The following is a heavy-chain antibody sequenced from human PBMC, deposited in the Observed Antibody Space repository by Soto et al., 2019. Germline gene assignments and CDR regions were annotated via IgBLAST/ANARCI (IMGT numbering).Heavy chain of an antibody. D-gene: IGHD3-16*01. CDR3: TTVPYDSVWGSHDHPRNFDY. CDR2: IKSKTDGGTT. CDR1: GFTFSNAW. J-gene: IGHJ4*02. V-gene: IGHV3-15*01. Sequence: GGSLRLSCAASGFTFSNAWMSWVRQAPGKGLEWVGRIKSKTDGGTTDYAAPVKGRFTISRDDSKNTLYLQMNSLKTEDTAVYYCTTVPYDSVWGSHDHPRNFDYWGQGTQVTVSS.